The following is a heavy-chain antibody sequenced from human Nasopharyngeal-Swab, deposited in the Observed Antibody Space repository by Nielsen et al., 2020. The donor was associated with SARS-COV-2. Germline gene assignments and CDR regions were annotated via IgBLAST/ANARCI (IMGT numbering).Heavy chain of an antibody. V-gene: IGHV3-13*01. CDR3: ARGKYDSSGYYLGDYYFDY. Sequence: GESLKISCAASGFTFLSYDMHWVRQATGKGLEWFSAIGTAGDTYYPGSVKGRFTISRENAKNSLYLQMNSLRAGDTAVYYCARGKYDSSGYYLGDYYFDYWGQGTLVTVSS. CDR1: GFTFLSYD. CDR2: IGTAGDT. J-gene: IGHJ4*02. D-gene: IGHD3-22*01.